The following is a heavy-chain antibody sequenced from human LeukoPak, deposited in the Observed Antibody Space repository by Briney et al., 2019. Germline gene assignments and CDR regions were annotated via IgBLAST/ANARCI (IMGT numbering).Heavy chain of an antibody. CDR2: IWYDGSHQ. J-gene: IGHJ4*02. Sequence: GGSLRLSCAASGFTFSSYGMHWVRQAPGKGLEWVAVIWYDGSHQYYADSVKGRFTISRDNSKNTLDLQMNSLRVEDTAVYFCAKDKDTPATAQPQRGYFESWGQGTLVTVSS. D-gene: IGHD2-15*01. V-gene: IGHV3-33*06. CDR1: GFTFSSYG. CDR3: AKDKDTPATAQPQRGYFES.